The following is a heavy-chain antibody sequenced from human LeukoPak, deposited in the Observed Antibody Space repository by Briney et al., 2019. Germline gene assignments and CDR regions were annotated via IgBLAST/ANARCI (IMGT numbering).Heavy chain of an antibody. Sequence: ASVKVSCKASGYTFTSSYMHWVRQAPGQGLEWMGWINPNSGGTSYAQNLQGRITMTRDTSTSTLYMELSSLRSEDTAVYYCAREGVAGTGLDFWGQGTLVTVSS. CDR3: AREGVAGTGLDF. CDR2: INPNSGGT. CDR1: GYTFTSSY. D-gene: IGHD6-13*01. J-gene: IGHJ4*02. V-gene: IGHV1-2*02.